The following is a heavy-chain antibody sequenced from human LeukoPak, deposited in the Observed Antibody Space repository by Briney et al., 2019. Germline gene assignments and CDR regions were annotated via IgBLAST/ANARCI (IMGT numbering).Heavy chain of an antibody. D-gene: IGHD6-19*01. V-gene: IGHV6-1*01. CDR1: GDSVSSNSAA. J-gene: IGHJ5*02. Sequence: SQTLSLTCAISGDSVSSNSAAWNWIRQSPSRGLEWLGRTYYRSKWYNDYAVSVKSRITINPDTSKYQFSLQLNSVTPEDTAVYYCARGAPPGIAVAVTNWFDPWGQGTLVTVSS. CDR2: TYYRSKWYN. CDR3: ARGAPPGIAVAVTNWFDP.